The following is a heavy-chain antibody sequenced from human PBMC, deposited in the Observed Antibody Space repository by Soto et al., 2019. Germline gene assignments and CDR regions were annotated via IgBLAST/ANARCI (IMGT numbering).Heavy chain of an antibody. Sequence: QAQLVQSGAEVKKPGSSVKVSCKASGGTFNRETFSWVRQAPGQGLQWMGRIIPVLDLADYAQKFEGRVTITADTSTTTVYLDHRGLGSDDTAVYYCARGGKLGGDLDVWGKGTPVIVSS. CDR3: ARGGKLGGDLDV. V-gene: IGHV1-69*02. J-gene: IGHJ6*04. CDR2: IIPVLDLA. D-gene: IGHD3-10*01. CDR1: GGTFNRET.